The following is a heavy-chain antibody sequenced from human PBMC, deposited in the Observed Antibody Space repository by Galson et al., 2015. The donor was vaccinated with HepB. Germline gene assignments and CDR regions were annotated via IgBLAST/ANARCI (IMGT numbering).Heavy chain of an antibody. D-gene: IGHD6-19*01. V-gene: IGHV5-51*03. CDR1: GYSFTSYW. CDR2: IYPGDSDT. J-gene: IGHJ6*02. Sequence: QSGAEVKKPGESLKISCKGSGYSFTSYWIGWVRQMPGKGLEWMGIIYPGDSDTRYSPSFQGQVTISADKSISTAYLQWSSLKASDTAMYYCARSSAVAGYYYYYGMDVWGQGTTVTVSS. CDR3: ARSSAVAGYYYYYGMDV.